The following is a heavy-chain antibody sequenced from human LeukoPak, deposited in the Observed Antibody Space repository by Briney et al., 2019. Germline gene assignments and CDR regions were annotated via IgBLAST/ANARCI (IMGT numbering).Heavy chain of an antibody. J-gene: IGHJ6*02. D-gene: IGHD3-16*01. CDR1: GFTFSDSW. CDR2: IKKVGSEK. V-gene: IGHV3-7*01. CDR3: ATYTNWVAGDV. Sequence: PGGSLRLSCVASGFTFSDSWMSWVRQAPGKGLEWVADIKKVGSEKDYVDSVKGRFTISRDNAKNSLYLQMDSLRAEDTAVYYCATYTNWVAGDVWGQGTTVSVSS.